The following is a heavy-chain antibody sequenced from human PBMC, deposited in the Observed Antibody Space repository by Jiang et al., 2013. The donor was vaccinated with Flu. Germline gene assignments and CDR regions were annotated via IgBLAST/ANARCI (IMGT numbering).Heavy chain of an antibody. J-gene: IGHJ4*02. CDR3: TSGNYYFGS. V-gene: IGHV6-1*01. D-gene: IGHD5-24*01. CDR2: TYYRSSWIY. Sequence: NSAAWVWIRQSRPRGLEWLGRTYYRSSWIYEYAASVKGRITIIPDTSRNQFSLQLSSVTPEDTAMYYCTSGNYYFGSWGQGTLVTVSP. CDR1: NSAA.